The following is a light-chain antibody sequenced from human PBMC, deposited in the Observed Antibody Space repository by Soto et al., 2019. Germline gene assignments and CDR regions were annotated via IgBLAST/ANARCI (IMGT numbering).Light chain of an antibody. CDR2: DAS. Sequence: DIQITQSPSSLSPSVGDRVTITCRASRSISDWLAWYQQKPGKAPELLIFDASNLKSGVSSRFSGSGSGTEFTLTSSRLQPDDVATYYCLQYSSHSWTFGQGTKVDIK. J-gene: IGKJ1*01. CDR3: LQYSSHSWT. CDR1: RSISDW. V-gene: IGKV1-5*01.